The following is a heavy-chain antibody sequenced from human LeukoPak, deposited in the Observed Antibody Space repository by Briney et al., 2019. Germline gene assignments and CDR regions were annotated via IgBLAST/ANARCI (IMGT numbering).Heavy chain of an antibody. CDR3: ARRYSSGWYYWFDP. D-gene: IGHD6-19*01. J-gene: IGHJ5*02. Sequence: ASVKVSCKASGYTFTSYAMHWVRQAPGQRLEWMGWINAGNGNTKYSQESQGRVTITRNTSISTAYMELNSLRSEDTAVYYCARRYSSGWYYWFDPWGQGTLVTVSS. CDR1: GYTFTSYA. V-gene: IGHV1-3*03. CDR2: INAGNGNT.